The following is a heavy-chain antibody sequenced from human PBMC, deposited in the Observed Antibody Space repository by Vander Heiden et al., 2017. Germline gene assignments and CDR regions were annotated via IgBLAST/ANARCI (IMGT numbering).Heavy chain of an antibody. CDR2: IDIDGSTT. Sequence: EVQLVESGGGLVQPGGSLRLSCAVPGFTFRTYWMHWVRQVPGKGLIWVSRIDIDGSTTTYADSVKGRFTISRDNAKNTLYLQMNSLRVEDTAVYYCAGDHKDDGGATTFDIWGQGTMVTVSS. CDR1: GFTFRTYW. J-gene: IGHJ3*02. V-gene: IGHV3-74*01. CDR3: AGDHKDDGGATTFDI. D-gene: IGHD1-26*01.